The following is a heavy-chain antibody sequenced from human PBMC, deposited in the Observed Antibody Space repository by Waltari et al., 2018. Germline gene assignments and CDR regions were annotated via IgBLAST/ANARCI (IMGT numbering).Heavy chain of an antibody. CDR2: IYSGGNT. D-gene: IGHD3-22*01. J-gene: IGHJ3*01. CDR1: GFTVSNNY. CDR3: ARVIRDGPSGFYGIAAFDL. Sequence: DVQLVETGGGLIQPGGSLRLSCSVSGFTVSNNYMTWVRQAPAKGLGWVSVIYSGGNTYYAASVTGRFSISRDNFNNTLFLQVNNLRAEDTAIYYCARVIRDGPSGFYGIAAFDLWGQGTMVTVSS. V-gene: IGHV3-53*02.